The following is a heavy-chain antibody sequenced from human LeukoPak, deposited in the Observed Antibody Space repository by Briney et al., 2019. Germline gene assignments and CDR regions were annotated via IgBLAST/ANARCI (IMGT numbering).Heavy chain of an antibody. CDR2: FDPEDGET. CDR1: GYTLTELS. V-gene: IGHV1-24*01. J-gene: IGHJ4*02. CDR3: ARGSRDGYNLDY. D-gene: IGHD5-24*01. Sequence: ASVKVSCKVSGYTLTELSMHWVRQAPGKGLEWMGGFDPEDGETIYAQKFQGRVTMTEDTSTDTAYMELSSLRSEDTAVYYCARGSRDGYNLDYWGQGTLVTVSS.